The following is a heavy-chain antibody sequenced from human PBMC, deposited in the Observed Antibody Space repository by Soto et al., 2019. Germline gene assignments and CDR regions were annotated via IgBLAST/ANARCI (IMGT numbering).Heavy chain of an antibody. J-gene: IGHJ5*02. CDR2: ISAYNGNT. CDR1: GYTFTSYG. D-gene: IGHD3-16*01. V-gene: IGHV1-18*01. CDR3: ARDRHPPPPEALRSLYNWFDP. Sequence: ASVKVSCKASGYTFTSYGISWVRQAPGQGLEWMGWISAYNGNTNYAQKLQGRVTMTTDTSTSTAYMELRSLRSDDTAVYYCARDRHPPPPEALRSLYNWFDPWGQGTLVTVSS.